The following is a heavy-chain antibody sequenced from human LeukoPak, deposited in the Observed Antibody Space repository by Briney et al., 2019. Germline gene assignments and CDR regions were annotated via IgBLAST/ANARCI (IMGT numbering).Heavy chain of an antibody. V-gene: IGHV1-69*05. Sequence: ASVKVSCKASGGTFSSYAISWVRRAPGQGLEWMGGIIPIFGTANYAQKFQGRVTITTDESTSTAYMELSSLRSEDTAVYYCARGWQQLDNWFDPWGQGTLVTVSS. D-gene: IGHD6-13*01. CDR1: GGTFSSYA. J-gene: IGHJ5*02. CDR2: IIPIFGTA. CDR3: ARGWQQLDNWFDP.